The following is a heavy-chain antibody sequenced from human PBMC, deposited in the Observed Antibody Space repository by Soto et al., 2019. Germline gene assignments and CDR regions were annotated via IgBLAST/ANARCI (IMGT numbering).Heavy chain of an antibody. J-gene: IGHJ4*02. Sequence: QVQLVESGGGLVKPGGSLRLSCAASGFTFSDYYMNWIRQTPGKGLEWVSYISSSGSTIYYADSVRGRFTISRDNAKNSLYLQMNSLRAEDTAVYYCVGAEQWQTDFDYWGQGTLVTVSS. CDR2: ISSSGSTI. CDR3: VGAEQWQTDFDY. V-gene: IGHV3-11*01. D-gene: IGHD6-19*01. CDR1: GFTFSDYY.